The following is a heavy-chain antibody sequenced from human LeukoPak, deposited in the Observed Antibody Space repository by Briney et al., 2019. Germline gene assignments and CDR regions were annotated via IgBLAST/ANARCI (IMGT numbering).Heavy chain of an antibody. CDR2: TSYDGSNK. CDR1: GFTFSSYA. J-gene: IGHJ4*02. V-gene: IGHV3-30-3*01. Sequence: GGSLRLSCAASGFTFSSYAMHWVRQAPGKGLEWVAVTSYDGSNKYYADSVKGRFTISRDNSKNTLYLQMNSLRAEDTAVYYCARDKADFWSGLDYWGQGTLVTVSS. D-gene: IGHD3-3*01. CDR3: ARDKADFWSGLDY.